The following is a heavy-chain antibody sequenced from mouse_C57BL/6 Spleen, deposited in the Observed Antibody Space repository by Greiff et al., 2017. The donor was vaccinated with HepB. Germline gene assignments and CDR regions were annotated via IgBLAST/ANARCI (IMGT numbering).Heavy chain of an antibody. D-gene: IGHD1-1*01. Sequence: VQLKESGPGLVAPSQSLSITCTVSGFSLTSYGVSWVRQPPGKGLEWLGVRWGDGRTNYHSALISRLSISKDNTKSQVFLKLKRLKTDATATYYCAKIYGSGYGWYFDVWGTGTTVTVSS. V-gene: IGHV2-3*01. J-gene: IGHJ1*03. CDR1: GFSLTSYG. CDR2: RWGDGRT. CDR3: AKIYGSGYGWYFDV.